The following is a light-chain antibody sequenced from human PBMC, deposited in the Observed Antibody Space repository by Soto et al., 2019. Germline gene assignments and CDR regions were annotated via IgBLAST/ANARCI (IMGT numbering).Light chain of an antibody. J-gene: IGLJ2*01. CDR3: GSFTSISTL. V-gene: IGLV2-14*01. CDR1: RSDVGGYDY. Sequence: QSALTQPASVSGSPGQSITISCTGTRSDVGGYDYVSWYQHHPGKAPKLMIYEVSNRPSGVSIRFSGSKSGNTASLTISGLQPEDEADYYCGSFTSISTLFGGGTKVTVL. CDR2: EVS.